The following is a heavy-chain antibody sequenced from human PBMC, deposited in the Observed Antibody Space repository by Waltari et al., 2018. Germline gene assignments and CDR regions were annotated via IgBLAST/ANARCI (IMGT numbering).Heavy chain of an antibody. CDR2: IIRIVGTAP. CDR3: ARRQLGGAFDP. CDR1: GGTFGSYA. D-gene: IGHD3-16*01. J-gene: IGHJ5*02. V-gene: IGHV1-69*12. Sequence: QVQLVQSGAEVKKPGSSVKVSCKASGGTFGSYAISWVRQAPGEGLEWMGGIIRIVGTAPTYAQKFQGRLTVTADESTATVYMDLSSLRSDDTAVYYCARRQLGGAFDPWGQGTLVSVSS.